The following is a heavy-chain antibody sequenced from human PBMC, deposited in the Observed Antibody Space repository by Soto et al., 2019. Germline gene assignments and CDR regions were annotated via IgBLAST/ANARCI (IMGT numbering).Heavy chain of an antibody. J-gene: IGHJ4*02. Sequence: SETLSLTCTVSGGSISSYYWSWIRQPPGKGLEWIGYIYYSGSTNYNPSLKSRVTISVDTSKNQFSLKLSSVTAADTAVYYCARIPETIFGQAWGQGTLVTVSS. V-gene: IGHV4-59*08. CDR2: IYYSGST. CDR1: GGSISSYY. CDR3: ARIPETIFGQA. D-gene: IGHD3-3*01.